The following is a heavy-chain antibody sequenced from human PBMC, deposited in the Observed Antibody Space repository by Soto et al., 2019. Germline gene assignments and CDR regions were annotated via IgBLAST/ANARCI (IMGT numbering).Heavy chain of an antibody. CDR2: IKQDGSEK. CDR3: ARDPSGSKPRPYYYGMDV. Sequence: LRLSCAASGFTFSSYWMSWVRQAPGKGLEWVANIKQDGSEKYYVDSVKGRFTISRDNAKNSLYLQMNSLRAEDTAVYYCARDPSGSKPRPYYYGMDVWGQGTTVTVSS. J-gene: IGHJ6*02. CDR1: GFTFSSYW. V-gene: IGHV3-7*01.